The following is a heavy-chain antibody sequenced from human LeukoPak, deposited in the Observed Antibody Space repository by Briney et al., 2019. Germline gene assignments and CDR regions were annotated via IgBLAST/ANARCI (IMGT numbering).Heavy chain of an antibody. CDR1: GGTFSSYA. D-gene: IGHD3-22*01. CDR2: ISAYNGNT. CDR3: ARGPGGRSGYYPLEDYYYYYYMDV. V-gene: IGHV1-18*01. J-gene: IGHJ6*03. Sequence: GASVKVSCKASGGTFSSYAISWVRQAPGQGLEWMGWISAYNGNTNYAQELQGRVTMTTDTSTSTAYMELRSLRSDDTAVYYCARGPGGRSGYYPLEDYYYYYYMDVWGKGTTVTVSS.